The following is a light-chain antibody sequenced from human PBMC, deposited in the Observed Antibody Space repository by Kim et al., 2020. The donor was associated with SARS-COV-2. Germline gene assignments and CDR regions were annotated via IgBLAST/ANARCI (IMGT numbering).Light chain of an antibody. Sequence: DIQITQSPSSLSASVGDRVTITCRASQDIRNDLGWYQQNPGRAPTRLIYGASSLQSGVPSRFSGSGSRTEFTLTISNLQPEDFATNICLKHNTYPITFGQGTRREIK. V-gene: IGKV1-17*02. CDR3: LKHNTYPIT. CDR2: GAS. CDR1: QDIRND. J-gene: IGKJ5*01.